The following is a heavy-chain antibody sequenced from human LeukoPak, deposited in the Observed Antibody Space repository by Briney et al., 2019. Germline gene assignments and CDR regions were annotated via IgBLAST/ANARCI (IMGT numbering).Heavy chain of an antibody. CDR3: ARSSSSRKGDY. D-gene: IGHD6-6*01. CDR2: INHSGST. V-gene: IGHV4-34*01. CDR1: GGSFSGYY. Sequence: SETLSLTCAVYGGSFSGYYWSWIRQPPGKGLEWIGEINHSGSTNYNPSLKSRVTISVDTSKNQFSLKLGSVTAADTAIYYCARSSSSRKGDYWGQGTLVTVSS. J-gene: IGHJ4*02.